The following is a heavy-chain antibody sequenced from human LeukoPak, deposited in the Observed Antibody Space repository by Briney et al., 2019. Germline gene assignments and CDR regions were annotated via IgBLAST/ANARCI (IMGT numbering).Heavy chain of an antibody. CDR2: ISSSSAHI. V-gene: IGHV3-21*01. D-gene: IGHD1-26*01. CDR3: ARDIGGSYTAIDY. CDR1: GFTFSSYS. J-gene: IGHJ4*02. Sequence: PGGSLRLSCAASGFTFSSYSMNWVRQAPGKGLEWVAFISSSSAHINYADSVKGRFTISRDNPRNSLYLQMNSLRAEDTAVYYCARDIGGSYTAIDYWGQGTLVNVSS.